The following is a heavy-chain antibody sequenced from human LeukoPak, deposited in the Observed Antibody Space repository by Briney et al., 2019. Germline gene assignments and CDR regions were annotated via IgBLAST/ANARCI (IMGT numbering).Heavy chain of an antibody. D-gene: IGHD3-10*01. CDR2: VSSGSSTI. Sequence: GGSLRLSCAASGFTFSRYSMNWVRQAPGKGLEWVSYVSSGSSTIYYADSVKGRFTISRDNAKNSLYLQMNSLRAEDTAVYYCASQSELWFGENWGQGTLVTVSS. J-gene: IGHJ4*02. V-gene: IGHV3-48*01. CDR1: GFTFSRYS. CDR3: ASQSELWFGEN.